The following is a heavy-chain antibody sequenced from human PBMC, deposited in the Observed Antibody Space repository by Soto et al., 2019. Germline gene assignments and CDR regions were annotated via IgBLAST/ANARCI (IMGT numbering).Heavy chain of an antibody. CDR2: ISGSDGKT. D-gene: IGHD3-3*01. CDR3: ARWSYLDY. CDR1: GFSFGSYA. J-gene: IGHJ4*02. V-gene: IGHV3-23*01. Sequence: GGSLRLSCAASGFSFGSYALSWVRQARGKGLEWVSTISGSDGKTFYAASVKGRLSISRDTSQSTLYRQMNSLRGDDTAMYYCARWSYLDYWGQGTRVTVSS.